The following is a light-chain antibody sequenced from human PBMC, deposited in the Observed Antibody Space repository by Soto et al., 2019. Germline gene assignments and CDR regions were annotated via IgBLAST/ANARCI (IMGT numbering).Light chain of an antibody. CDR3: QQYESLPHT. CDR1: QDIGKY. J-gene: IGKJ2*01. CDR2: VAS. V-gene: IGKV1-33*01. Sequence: DIQMTQSPSSLSASVGDRVTITCQARQDIGKYLNWYQQKPGKAPKLLIYVASNLQTGVPSRFSGSGSGPDFSFTISSLQPEDIATYYCQQYESLPHTFGQGTKLEIK.